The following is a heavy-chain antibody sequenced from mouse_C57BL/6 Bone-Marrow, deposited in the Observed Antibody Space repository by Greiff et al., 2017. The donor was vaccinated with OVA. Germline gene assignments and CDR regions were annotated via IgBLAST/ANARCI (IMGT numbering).Heavy chain of an antibody. CDR2: ISRGGSCT. Sequence: EVQVVESGGDLVKPGGSLKLSCAASGFTFSSYGMSWVRQTPDKRLEWVATISRGGSCTYYPDSVKGRFTISRDNAENTLYLQMSSLKSEDTAMYYCAIGDFYYNGRRYFDVWGTGTTVTVSS. D-gene: IGHD1-1*01. CDR1: GFTFSSYG. V-gene: IGHV5-6*01. J-gene: IGHJ1*03. CDR3: AIGDFYYNGRRYFDV.